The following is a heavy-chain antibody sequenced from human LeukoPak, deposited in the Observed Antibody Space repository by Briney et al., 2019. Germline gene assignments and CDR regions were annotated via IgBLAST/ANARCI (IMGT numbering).Heavy chain of an antibody. CDR2: ISSGSSYI. Sequence: GGSLRLSCAASGFTFSSYNMNWVRQAPGKGLEWVSSISSGSSYIYYADSVKGRFTISRDNSKNTLYLQMNSLRAEGTAVYYCARDWSHRCFDYWGQGTLVTVSS. J-gene: IGHJ4*02. D-gene: IGHD3-3*01. CDR1: GFTFSSYN. V-gene: IGHV3-21*04. CDR3: ARDWSHRCFDY.